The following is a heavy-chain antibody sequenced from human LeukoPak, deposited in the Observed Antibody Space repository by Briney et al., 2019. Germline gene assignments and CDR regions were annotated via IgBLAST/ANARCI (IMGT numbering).Heavy chain of an antibody. V-gene: IGHV1-69*04. CDR2: IIPILGIA. D-gene: IGHD3-22*01. J-gene: IGHJ3*02. CDR3: ARDLLAPTYYYDSSGPFAFDI. Sequence: GASVKVSCKASGGTFSSYAISWVRQAPGQGLEWMGRIIPILGIANYAQKLQGRVTMTTDTSTSTAYMELRSLRSDDTAVYYCARDLLAPTYYYDSSGPFAFDIWGQGTMVTVSS. CDR1: GGTFSSYA.